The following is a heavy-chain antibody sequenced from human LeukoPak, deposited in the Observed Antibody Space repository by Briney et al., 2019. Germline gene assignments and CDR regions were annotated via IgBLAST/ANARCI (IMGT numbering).Heavy chain of an antibody. CDR3: AKVPGGENRGWKGGA. D-gene: IGHD3-16*01. J-gene: IGHJ4*02. CDR1: GFTFSSSP. V-gene: IGHV3-23*01. CDR2: ISADGPT. Sequence: GGSLRLSCAASGFTFSSSPMSWVRQAPGKGLDWVSSISADGPTYYADSVKGRFTISRDNSKNTLYLQMNSLRGEDTAVYYCAKVPGGENRGWKGGAGGQGTLATVS.